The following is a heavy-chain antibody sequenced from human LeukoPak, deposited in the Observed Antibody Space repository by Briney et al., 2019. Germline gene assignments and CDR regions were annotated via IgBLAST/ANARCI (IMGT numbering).Heavy chain of an antibody. Sequence: SETLSLTCAVYGGSFSGYYWSWVRQPPGKGLEWIGEINHSGSTNYNPSLKSRVTISVDTSKNQFSLKLSSVTAADTAVYYCARVSSSRIYYYYYYHMDVWGKGTTVTVSS. D-gene: IGHD6-13*01. CDR2: INHSGST. CDR1: GGSFSGYY. V-gene: IGHV4-34*01. J-gene: IGHJ6*03. CDR3: ARVSSSRIYYYYYYHMDV.